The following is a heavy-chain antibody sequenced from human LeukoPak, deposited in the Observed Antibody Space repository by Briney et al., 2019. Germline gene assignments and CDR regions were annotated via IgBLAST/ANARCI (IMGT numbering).Heavy chain of an antibody. CDR2: INWNSGGT. CDR3: AKGSTYHYDSSGYPTDC. D-gene: IGHD3-22*01. Sequence: GGSLRLSCAGSGLTFGDYAMHWVRQAPGKGLEWVSGINWNSGGTGYADSVKGRFTISRDNAKSSLYLQMNSLRAEDTALYYCAKGSTYHYDSSGYPTDCWGQGTLVTVSS. CDR1: GLTFGDYA. V-gene: IGHV3-9*01. J-gene: IGHJ4*02.